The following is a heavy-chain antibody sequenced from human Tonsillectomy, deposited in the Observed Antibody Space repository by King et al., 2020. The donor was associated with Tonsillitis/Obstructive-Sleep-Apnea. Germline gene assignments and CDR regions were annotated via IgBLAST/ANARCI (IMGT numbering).Heavy chain of an antibody. Sequence: VQLVESGGGLVQPGRSLRLSCAASGFTFDDYAMHWVRQAPGKGLEWVSGISLNSVAIGYADSVKGRFTISRDNAKNSLYLQMNSLRAEDTAFYYCARGGSGWAYYYYMDVWGKGTTVTVSS. CDR1: GFTFDDYA. CDR3: ARGGSGWAYYYYMDV. J-gene: IGHJ6*03. V-gene: IGHV3-9*01. CDR2: ISLNSVAI. D-gene: IGHD6-19*01.